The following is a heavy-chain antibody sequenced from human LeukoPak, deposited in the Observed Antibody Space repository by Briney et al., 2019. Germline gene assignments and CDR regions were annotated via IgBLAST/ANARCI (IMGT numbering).Heavy chain of an antibody. CDR3: ARDLWSKVFDL. D-gene: IGHD2-21*01. CDR1: GFTFSHYG. V-gene: IGHV3-30*03. Sequence: TGGSLRLSCAASGFTFSHYGMHWVRQAPGKGLQWVAGISYDATSKYYPDSVKGRFTISRDYSKNTLYLQMNSLSSEDTAVYYCARDLWSKVFDLWGQGTLVTVSS. CDR2: ISYDATSK. J-gene: IGHJ4*02.